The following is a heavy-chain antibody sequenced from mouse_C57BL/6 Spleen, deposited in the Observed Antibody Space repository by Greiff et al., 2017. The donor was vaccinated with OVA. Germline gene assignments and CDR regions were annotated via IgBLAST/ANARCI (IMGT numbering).Heavy chain of an antibody. CDR2: IWRGGST. CDR3: AKIYDYDGGLYAMDY. J-gene: IGHJ4*01. D-gene: IGHD2-4*01. CDR1: GFSLTSYG. Sequence: QVQLQQSGPGLVQPSQSLSITCTVSGFSLTSYGVHWVRQSPGKGLEWLGVIWRGGSTDYNAAFMSRLSITKDNSKSQVFFKMNSLQADDTAIYYCAKIYDYDGGLYAMDYWGQGTSVTVSS. V-gene: IGHV2-5*01.